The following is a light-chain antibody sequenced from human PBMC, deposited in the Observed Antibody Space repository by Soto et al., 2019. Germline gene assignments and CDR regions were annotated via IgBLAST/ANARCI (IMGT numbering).Light chain of an antibody. CDR2: KAS. CDR1: QTIINW. Sequence: DIQMTQSPSTLSASLGDRVTITFLASQTIINWLALYQQKPGKAPKLLIYKASSLESEVPSRLSGSGSETEFTLTINSLQPDDSATYYCQQYHTYWWTFGQGTKVDIK. V-gene: IGKV1-5*03. J-gene: IGKJ1*01. CDR3: QQYHTYWWT.